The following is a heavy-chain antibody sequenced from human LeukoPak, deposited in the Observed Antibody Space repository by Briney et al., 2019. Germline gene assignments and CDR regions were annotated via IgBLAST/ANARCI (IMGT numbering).Heavy chain of an antibody. Sequence: ASANVSCKASGYTFIGYYMHWVRQAPGQGLEWMGWINPSTGGTNSAQKFQGSVTMTRDTSISTAYMELSRLTSDDTAIYYCARGQPYDDYNYFDPWGQGTLVTVSS. V-gene: IGHV1-2*02. J-gene: IGHJ5*02. D-gene: IGHD4-17*01. CDR3: ARGQPYDDYNYFDP. CDR2: INPSTGGT. CDR1: GYTFIGYY.